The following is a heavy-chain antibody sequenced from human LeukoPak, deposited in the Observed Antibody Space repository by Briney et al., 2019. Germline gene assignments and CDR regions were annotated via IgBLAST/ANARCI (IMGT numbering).Heavy chain of an antibody. J-gene: IGHJ4*02. D-gene: IGHD3-22*01. V-gene: IGHV4-4*07. CDR1: GGSISSYY. CDR2: IYTSGST. Sequence: SETLSLTCTVSGGSISSYYWSWIRQPAGKGLEWIGRIYTSGSTNYNPSLKSRVTMSVDTSKNQFSLKLSSVTAADTAVYYCARGGTYYYDSSGYYQPFDYWGQGILVTVSS. CDR3: ARGGTYYYDSSGYYQPFDY.